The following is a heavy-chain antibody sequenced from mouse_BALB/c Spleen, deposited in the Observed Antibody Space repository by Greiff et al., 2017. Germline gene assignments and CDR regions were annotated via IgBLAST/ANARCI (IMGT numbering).Heavy chain of an antibody. CDR2: INPSSGYT. Sequence: VQLQQSGAELARPGASVKMSCKASGYTFTSYTMHWVKQRPGQGLEWIGYINPSSGYTNYNQKFKDKATLTADKSSSTAYMQLSSLTSEDSAVYYCARKRGNYVAMDYWGQGTSVTVSS. J-gene: IGHJ4*01. D-gene: IGHD2-1*01. CDR3: ARKRGNYVAMDY. CDR1: GYTFTSYT. V-gene: IGHV1-4*01.